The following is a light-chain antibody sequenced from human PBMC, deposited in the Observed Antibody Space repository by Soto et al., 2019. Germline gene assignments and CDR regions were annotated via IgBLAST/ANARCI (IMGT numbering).Light chain of an antibody. V-gene: IGLV2-14*01. CDR3: SSYTSSSTLYV. CDR1: SSDVGGYNY. Sequence: QSALTQPPSASGSPGQPFTISCTGTSSDVGGYNYVSWYQQHPGKAPKLMIYDVSNRPSGVSNRFSGSKSGNTASLTVSGLQAEDEADYYCSSYTSSSTLYVFGTGTKVTVL. CDR2: DVS. J-gene: IGLJ1*01.